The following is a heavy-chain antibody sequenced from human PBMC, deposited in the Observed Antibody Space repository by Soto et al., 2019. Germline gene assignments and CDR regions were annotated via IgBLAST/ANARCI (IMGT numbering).Heavy chain of an antibody. D-gene: IGHD4-4*01. Sequence: PGESLKIFCPTSGYTFTNYWIGCVRHMPGRGLEWMGLIFPRDSDTRYNSSFEGQVTISSDGSIATAYLQWTSLKASDTAIYFCARLGSLLQPIDYWGQGTQVTVSS. J-gene: IGHJ4*02. CDR2: IFPRDSDT. CDR1: GYTFTNYW. CDR3: ARLGSLLQPIDY. V-gene: IGHV5-51*01.